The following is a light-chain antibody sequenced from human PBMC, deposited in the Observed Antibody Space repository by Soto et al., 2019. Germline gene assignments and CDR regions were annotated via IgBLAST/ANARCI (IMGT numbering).Light chain of an antibody. CDR3: QQYYSAPYT. J-gene: IGKJ2*01. CDR2: WAS. Sequence: DIVMTQSPDSLAVSLGERATVNCKSSQSVLSSSDNKNYLAWYQQKLGQSPKLLIYWASTRESGVPDRFSGSGSGTDLTLNICSLQAEDVAVYYCQQYYSAPYTFGQGTKLGIK. CDR1: QSVLSSSDNKNY. V-gene: IGKV4-1*01.